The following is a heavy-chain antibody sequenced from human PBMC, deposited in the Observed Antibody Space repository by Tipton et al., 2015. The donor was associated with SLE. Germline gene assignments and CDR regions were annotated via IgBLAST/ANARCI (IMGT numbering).Heavy chain of an antibody. Sequence: TLSLTCTVSGGSISGQYWSWMRQLAGKGLEWIGRIDTSGNTNYNPSVKSRVSMSVKTSKNQFSLKLTSVNAADTANYYCARGSIWGSYFDSWGHGTLVAVSS. J-gene: IGHJ4*01. CDR1: GGSISGQY. V-gene: IGHV4-4*07. CDR2: IDTSGNT. D-gene: IGHD7-27*01. CDR3: ARGSIWGSYFDS.